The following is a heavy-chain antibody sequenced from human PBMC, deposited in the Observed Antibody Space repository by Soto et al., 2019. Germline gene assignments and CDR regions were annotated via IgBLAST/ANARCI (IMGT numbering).Heavy chain of an antibody. CDR3: AKLWWGGYYDGDAFDI. D-gene: IGHD2-21*01. CDR1: GFTFSSYG. V-gene: IGHV3-30*18. CDR2: ISYDGSNK. Sequence: QVQLVESGGGVVQPGRSLRLSCAASGFTFSSYGMHWVRQAPGKGLEWVAVISYDGSNKYYADSVKGRFTTSRDNSKNTLYLQMNSLRAEDTAVYYCAKLWWGGYYDGDAFDIWGQGTMVTVSS. J-gene: IGHJ3*02.